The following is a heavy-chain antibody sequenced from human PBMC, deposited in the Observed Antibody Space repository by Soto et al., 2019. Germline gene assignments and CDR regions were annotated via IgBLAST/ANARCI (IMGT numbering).Heavy chain of an antibody. Sequence: SETLSLTCAVSGGPITSGGYSWSWIRQPPGKGLEWIGDIYHSGGTYYNPSLKSRVTLSIDRTKKQFSLKLKSVTAADTAVYFCARTMTTSGWFDPWRQGTLVTVSS. J-gene: IGHJ5*02. CDR3: ARTMTTSGWFDP. V-gene: IGHV4-30-2*01. CDR2: IYHSGGT. CDR1: GGPITSGGYS. D-gene: IGHD4-17*01.